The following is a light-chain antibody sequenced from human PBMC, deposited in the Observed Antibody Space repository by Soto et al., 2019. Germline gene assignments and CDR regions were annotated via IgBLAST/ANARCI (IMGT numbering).Light chain of an antibody. CDR3: CSYAGNCTLV. V-gene: IGLV2-23*02. CDR1: SSDVGSYNL. Sequence: QSALTQPAFVSGSPGQSITISCTGTSSDVGSYNLVSWYQQHPGKAPKLMIYEVSKRPSGVSNRFSGSKSGNTASLTISGLQAEDEADYYCCSYAGNCTLVLGGGTKLTVL. CDR2: EVS. J-gene: IGLJ3*02.